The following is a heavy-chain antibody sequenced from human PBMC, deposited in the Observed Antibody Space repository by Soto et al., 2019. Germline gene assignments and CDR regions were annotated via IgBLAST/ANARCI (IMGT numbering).Heavy chain of an antibody. CDR3: ARLWSEREPNFDH. J-gene: IGHJ4*02. D-gene: IGHD1-26*01. V-gene: IGHV3-73*02. Sequence: VQLVESGGGLVQPGGSLKLSCAASGFIFSGSAMHWVRQASGKGLEWVGRIRSKANNYATVYAASVKGRFTISRDDSKNTAYLQMNSLKTEDTAVYYCARLWSEREPNFDHWGQGILVTVSS. CDR1: GFIFSGSA. CDR2: IRSKANNYAT.